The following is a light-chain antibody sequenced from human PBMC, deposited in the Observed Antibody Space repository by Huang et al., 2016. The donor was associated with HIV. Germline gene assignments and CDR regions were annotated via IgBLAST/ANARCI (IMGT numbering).Light chain of an antibody. J-gene: IGKJ3*01. CDR3: QQRGNWPPFT. Sequence: EIVLTQSPATLSLSPGERATLSCRASQSVGSYLAWYQQQPGQAPRLLIYGASNRTTGIPARFSGSGSDTDFTLTISSLEPEDFAVYYCQQRGNWPPFTFGPGTKVDIK. V-gene: IGKV3-11*01. CDR1: QSVGSY. CDR2: GAS.